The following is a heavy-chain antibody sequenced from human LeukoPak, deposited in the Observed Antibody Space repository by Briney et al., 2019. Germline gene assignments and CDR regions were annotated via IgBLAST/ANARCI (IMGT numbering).Heavy chain of an antibody. CDR3: ARGASGWYDAFDI. V-gene: IGHV1-8*03. CDR1: GYTFTSYD. Sequence: ASVKVSCKASGYTFTSYDINWVRQATGQGLEWIGWMNPNSGNTGYAQKFQGRVTITWNTSISTAYMELSSLRSEDTAVYYCARGASGWYDAFDIWGQGTMVTVSS. J-gene: IGHJ3*02. CDR2: MNPNSGNT. D-gene: IGHD6-19*01.